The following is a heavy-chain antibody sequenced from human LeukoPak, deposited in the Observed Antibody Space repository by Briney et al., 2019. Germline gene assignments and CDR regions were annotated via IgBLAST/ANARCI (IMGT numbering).Heavy chain of an antibody. CDR1: GFPFSSYS. Sequence: GGSLRLSCAASGFPFSSYSFHWVRQAPGKGLEGVALLSYDGSIKHYADSVRGRFTLSRDNSKSTVYLQMDSLRADDTPVYYCATGVSTWYGIDYWGQGTLVTVSS. CDR3: ATGVSTWYGIDY. J-gene: IGHJ4*02. D-gene: IGHD6-13*01. V-gene: IGHV3-30*01. CDR2: LSYDGSIK.